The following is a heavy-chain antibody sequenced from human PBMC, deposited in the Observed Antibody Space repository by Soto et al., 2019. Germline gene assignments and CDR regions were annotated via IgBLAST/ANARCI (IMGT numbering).Heavy chain of an antibody. D-gene: IGHD4-17*01. CDR2: IYPGDSDT. J-gene: IGHJ4*02. CDR1: GYSFTSYW. V-gene: IGHV5-51*01. CDR3: ARDRGDYEGLVPYSFDH. Sequence: GESLKISCKGSGYSFTSYWIGWVRQMPGKGLEWMGIIYPGDSDTRYSPSFQGQVTISADKSISTAYLQMNNLRAEDTAVYYCARDRGDYEGLVPYSFDHWGQGTLVTVSS.